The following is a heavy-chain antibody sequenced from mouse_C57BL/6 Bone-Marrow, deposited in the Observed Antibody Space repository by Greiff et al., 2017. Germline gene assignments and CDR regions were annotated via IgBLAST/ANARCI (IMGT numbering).Heavy chain of an antibody. CDR2: IYPRSGNT. CDR1: GYTFTSYG. J-gene: IGHJ4*01. Sequence: QVQLQQSGAELERPGASVKLSCKASGYTFTSYGISWVKQRTGQGLERSGEIYPRSGNTYYNEKFKGKATLTADKSSSTAYMELRSLTSEDSAVYFCANLLRAMDYWGPGTSVTVSS. V-gene: IGHV1-81*01. CDR3: ANLLRAMDY. D-gene: IGHD2-1*01.